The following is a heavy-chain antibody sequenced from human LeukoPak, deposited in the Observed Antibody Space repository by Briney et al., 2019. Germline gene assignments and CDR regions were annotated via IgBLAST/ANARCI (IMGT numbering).Heavy chain of an antibody. V-gene: IGHV1-69*05. J-gene: IGHJ4*02. D-gene: IGHD2-15*01. CDR2: IIPIFGTA. Sequence: SVKVSCKASGGTFSSYAISWVRQAPGQGLEWMGRIIPIFGTANYAQKFQGRVTITTDESTSTAYMELSSLRSGDTAVYYCARAPGYCSGGSCLDYWGQGTLVTVSS. CDR1: GGTFSSYA. CDR3: ARAPGYCSGGSCLDY.